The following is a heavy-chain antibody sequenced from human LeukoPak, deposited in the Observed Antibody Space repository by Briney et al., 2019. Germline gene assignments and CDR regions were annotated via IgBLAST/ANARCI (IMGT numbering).Heavy chain of an antibody. D-gene: IGHD3-22*01. V-gene: IGHV1-24*01. Sequence: SVKVSCMVSGYTLTELSMHWVRQSPAKGLGWMGGFDTEDSETIYAQKFKGRVTMTEDTSTDTAYMELSSMRSEDTAVYYCATDQVLAKYYYDSSGYCRHYTCGQGTLVTVSS. CDR3: ATDQVLAKYYYDSSGYCRHYT. J-gene: IGHJ5*02. CDR1: GYTLTELS. CDR2: FDTEDSET.